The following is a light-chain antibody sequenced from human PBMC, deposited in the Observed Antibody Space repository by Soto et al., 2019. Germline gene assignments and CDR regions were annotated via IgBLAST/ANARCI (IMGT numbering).Light chain of an antibody. Sequence: EVVMRQSPATLSVSPGEGATLSCRASQGIGDTLAWYQHKPGQTPRLLIYDTSNRATGVPNRFSGSRSGTDFTLTISRLEPEDFAVYYCQKYGSSPGRTFGQGAKVDNK. CDR2: DTS. J-gene: IGKJ1*01. CDR1: QGIGDT. CDR3: QKYGSSPGRT. V-gene: IGKV3-20*01.